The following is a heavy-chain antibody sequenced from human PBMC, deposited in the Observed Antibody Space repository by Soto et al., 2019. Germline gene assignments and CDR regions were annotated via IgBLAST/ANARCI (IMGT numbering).Heavy chain of an antibody. CDR3: AREGLHYYDSSGYYTN. Sequence: QVQLVESGGGVVQPGRSLRLSCAASGFTFSSYAMHWVRQAPGKGLEWVAVISYDGSNKYYADSVKGRFTISRDNSKNTLYLQMNSLRAEDTAVYYCAREGLHYYDSSGYYTNWGQGTLVTVSS. D-gene: IGHD3-22*01. J-gene: IGHJ4*02. CDR1: GFTFSSYA. V-gene: IGHV3-30-3*01. CDR2: ISYDGSNK.